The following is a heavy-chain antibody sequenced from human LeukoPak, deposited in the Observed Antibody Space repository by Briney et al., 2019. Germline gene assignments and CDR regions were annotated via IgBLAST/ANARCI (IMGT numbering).Heavy chain of an antibody. V-gene: IGHV1-46*01. CDR2: INPSGGST. CDR3: ASYDSSGRDAFDI. Sequence: ASVKVSCKASGYTFTSYAMNWVRQAPGQGLEWMGIINPSGGSTSYAQKFQGRVNMTRDMSTSTVYMELRSLRSEDTAVYYCASYDSSGRDAFDIWGQGTMVTVSS. J-gene: IGHJ3*02. D-gene: IGHD3-22*01. CDR1: GYTFTSYA.